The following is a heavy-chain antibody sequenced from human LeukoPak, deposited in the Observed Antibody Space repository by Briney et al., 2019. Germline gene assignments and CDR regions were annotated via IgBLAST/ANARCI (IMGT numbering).Heavy chain of an antibody. Sequence: GESLKISCKGSGYSLTSYWIGWVRQMPGKGLEWMGIIYPGDPDSRYSPSFQGQVTISADKSISTAYLQWSSLKASDTAMYYCARSRVGGPDAFDIWGQGTMVTVSS. CDR2: IYPGDPDS. J-gene: IGHJ3*02. CDR3: ARSRVGGPDAFDI. CDR1: GYSLTSYW. V-gene: IGHV5-51*01. D-gene: IGHD6-13*01.